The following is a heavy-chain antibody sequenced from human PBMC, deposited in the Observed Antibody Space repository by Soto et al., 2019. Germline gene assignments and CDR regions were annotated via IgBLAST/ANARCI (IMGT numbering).Heavy chain of an antibody. CDR3: EREWWEPRGGMDV. CDR2: IYSGGST. J-gene: IGHJ6*02. Sequence: XESLGLYCAASGFTVSSNYKSWVRQAPGKGLEWVSVIYSGGSTYYADSVKGRFTISRDNSKNTLYLQMNSLRAEDTAVYYCEREWWEPRGGMDVWGRGTTVTVSS. CDR1: GFTVSSNY. D-gene: IGHD2-15*01. V-gene: IGHV3-53*01.